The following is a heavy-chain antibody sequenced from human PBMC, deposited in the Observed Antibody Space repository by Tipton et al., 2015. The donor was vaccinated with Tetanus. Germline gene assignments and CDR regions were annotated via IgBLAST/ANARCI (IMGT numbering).Heavy chain of an antibody. CDR1: GGPFYKHG. D-gene: IGHD6-25*01. CDR2: IIPASGAT. V-gene: IGHV1-69*01. Sequence: QVQLVQSGAEVKKPGSSVKVSCKSSGGPFYKHGIDWVRQAPGQGLEWMGGIIPASGATNYAHKFPGRVTMTADASTTTVHMELSNLRSDDTAVYYCVRDRAAAGGSDYWGQGTLVTV. J-gene: IGHJ4*02. CDR3: VRDRAAAGGSDY.